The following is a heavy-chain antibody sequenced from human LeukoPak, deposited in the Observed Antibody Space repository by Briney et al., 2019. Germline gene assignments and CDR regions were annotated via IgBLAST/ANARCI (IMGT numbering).Heavy chain of an antibody. CDR3: TLTLVRGVIPLSYGMDV. CDR1: GGSISSYY. V-gene: IGHV4-4*07. D-gene: IGHD3-10*01. J-gene: IGHJ6*02. Sequence: SETLSLTCTVSGGSISSYYWSWIRQPAGEGLEWIGRIYTSGSTNYNPSLKSRVTMSVDTSKNQFSLRLSSVTAADTAVYYCTLTLVRGVIPLSYGMDVWGQGTTVTVSS. CDR2: IYTSGST.